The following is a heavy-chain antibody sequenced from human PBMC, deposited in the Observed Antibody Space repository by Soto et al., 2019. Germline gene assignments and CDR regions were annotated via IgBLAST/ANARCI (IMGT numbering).Heavy chain of an antibody. V-gene: IGHV4-31*03. CDR2: IYDTESA. Sequence: QVQLQESGPGLVKPSQTLSLTCSVSGESISSSGYYWSWIRHLPGKGLEWIGYIYDTESAYYNPSIKSRVSISMDTSENHFAMRLTSVTAAVSAVYYCARASSSSSAADYWGQGLQVTVSS. CDR1: GESISSSGYY. CDR3: ARASSSSSAADY. J-gene: IGHJ4*02. D-gene: IGHD6-6*01.